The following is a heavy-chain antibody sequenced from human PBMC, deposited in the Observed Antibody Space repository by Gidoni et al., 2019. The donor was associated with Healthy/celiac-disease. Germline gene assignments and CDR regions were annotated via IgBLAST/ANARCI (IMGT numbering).Heavy chain of an antibody. V-gene: IGHV1-69*01. CDR1: GGTFSSYA. CDR2: IIPIFGTA. CDR3: ARGVAVAGTGAFDI. D-gene: IGHD6-19*01. J-gene: IGHJ3*02. Sequence: QVQLVQSGAEVNKTGSSVQVSCKASGGTFSSYAISWVRQAPGQGLEWMGGIIPIFGTANYAKKFQGRVTITADESTSTAYMELSSLRSEDTAVYYCARGVAVAGTGAFDIWGQGTMVTVSS.